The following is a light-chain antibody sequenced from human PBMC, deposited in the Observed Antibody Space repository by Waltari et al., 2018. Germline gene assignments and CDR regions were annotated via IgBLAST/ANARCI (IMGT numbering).Light chain of an antibody. CDR2: AAS. J-gene: IGKJ2*01. CDR3: QQSYSIPYT. V-gene: IGKV1-39*01. Sequence: DIQMTQSPSSLSASVGDSVTITCRASQSISSYLNWYQLKPGQAPKLLIFAASTLQSGVPSRFSGSGSGTDFTLTINCLQPADFATYHCQQSYSIPYTFGQGTKLEI. CDR1: QSISSY.